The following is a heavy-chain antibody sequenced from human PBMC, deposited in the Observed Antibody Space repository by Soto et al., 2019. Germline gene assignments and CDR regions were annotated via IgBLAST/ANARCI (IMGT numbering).Heavy chain of an antibody. Sequence: QVQLVESGGGVVQPGRSLRLSCAASGFTFSRYAMHWVRQAPGKGLDWVAVISYDGSNKYYADSVKGRFTISRDNSKNTLYLQMNSLRLEDTAVYYCARPLWRDDYNWGYFDLWGRGPLVTVSS. CDR3: ARPLWRDDYNWGYFDL. D-gene: IGHD4-4*01. V-gene: IGHV3-30-3*01. CDR1: GFTFSRYA. CDR2: ISYDGSNK. J-gene: IGHJ2*01.